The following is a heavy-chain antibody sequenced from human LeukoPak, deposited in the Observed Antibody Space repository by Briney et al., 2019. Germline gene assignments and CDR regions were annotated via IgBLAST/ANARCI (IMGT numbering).Heavy chain of an antibody. V-gene: IGHV3-66*03. J-gene: IGHJ5*02. CDR3: ARDRAALQDWVEFDP. Sequence: PGGSLRLSCAVSGFRVSDYYMSWVRQAPGKGLEWVGLIRDSGEAFYADFVRGRFAISRDEYENTLYLQMNSLRVEDTDVYFCARDRAALQDWVEFDPWGQGTPVIVSS. D-gene: IGHD3/OR15-3a*01. CDR2: IRDSGEA. CDR1: GFRVSDYY.